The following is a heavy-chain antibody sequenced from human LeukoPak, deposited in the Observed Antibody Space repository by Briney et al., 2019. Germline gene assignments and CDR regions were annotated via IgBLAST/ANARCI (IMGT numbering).Heavy chain of an antibody. D-gene: IGHD6-19*01. CDR3: VSVVGTYYYYYYMDV. CDR1: GFTFSSYG. J-gene: IGHJ6*03. V-gene: IGHV3-30*03. CDR2: ISYDGSNK. Sequence: GGSLRLSCAASGFTFSSYGMHWVRQAPGKGLEWVAVISYDGSNKYYADSVKGRFTISRDNSKNTLYLQMNSLRAEDTAVYYCVSVVGTYYYYYYMDVWGKGTTVTVSS.